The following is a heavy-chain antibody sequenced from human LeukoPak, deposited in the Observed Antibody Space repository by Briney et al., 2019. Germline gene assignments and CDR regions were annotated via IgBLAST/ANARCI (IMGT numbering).Heavy chain of an antibody. J-gene: IGHJ4*02. Sequence: SETLSLTCTVSGGSISSYYWSWIRQPPGKGLEWIGYIYYSGSTNYNPSLKSRVTISVDTSKNQFSLKLSSVTAADTAVYYCARHLTYYYDSSGYFDYWGQGTLATVSS. D-gene: IGHD3-22*01. CDR2: IYYSGST. CDR1: GGSISSYY. CDR3: ARHLTYYYDSSGYFDY. V-gene: IGHV4-59*08.